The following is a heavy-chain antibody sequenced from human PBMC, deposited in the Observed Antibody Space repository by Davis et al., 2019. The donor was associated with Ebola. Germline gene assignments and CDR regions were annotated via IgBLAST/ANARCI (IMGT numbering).Heavy chain of an antibody. Sequence: GESLMISCAASGFTYSSYAMNWVRQAPGKGLEWVSSVTGSGLTTYYADSVKGRFTISRDNSKNTLYLQMNSLRAEDTAVYYCAKGRRAPVLIEPDYWGQGTLVTVSS. CDR2: VTGSGLTT. CDR1: GFTYSSYA. CDR3: AKGRRAPVLIEPDY. D-gene: IGHD1-14*01. J-gene: IGHJ4*02. V-gene: IGHV3-23*01.